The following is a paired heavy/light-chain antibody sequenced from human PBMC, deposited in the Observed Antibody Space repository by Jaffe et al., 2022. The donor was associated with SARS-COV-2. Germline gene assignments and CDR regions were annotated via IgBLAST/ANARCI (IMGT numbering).Heavy chain of an antibody. V-gene: IGHV1-2*04. J-gene: IGHJ4*02. CDR1: EYTFTDNY. CDR3: ATAGSSVPYHWFDN. CDR2: LNPKSGDT. Sequence: QVQLVQSGAEVKKPGASVKVSCKASEYTFTDNYIHWVRQAPGQGLEWMGWLNPKSGDTNCAQRFQGWVTMTRDTSISIVYMELSRLTYDDTAVYYCATAGSSVPYHWFDNWGQGTLVTVSS. D-gene: IGHD3-10*01.
Light chain of an antibody. V-gene: IGKV1-5*03. CDR2: EAS. CDR1: QSISSW. Sequence: DIQMTQSPSTLSASVGDRVTITCRASQSISSWLAWYQQKPGKAPKLLIYEASSLESGVPSRFSGSGSGTEFTLTISSLQPDDFATYYCQQYNSYWAFGQGTKVEIK. CDR3: QQYNSYWA. J-gene: IGKJ1*01.